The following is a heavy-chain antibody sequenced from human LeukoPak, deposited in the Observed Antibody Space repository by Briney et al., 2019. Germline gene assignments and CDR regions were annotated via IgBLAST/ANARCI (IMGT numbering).Heavy chain of an antibody. CDR2: ISGNNIYI. CDR1: GFTFSSYS. Sequence: PGGSLRLSCAASGFTFSSYSMNWVRQAPGKGLEWVSSISGNNIYIYYADSVGGRFTISRDNARDSLFLQMDSLRAEDTAVYYCARDPHNPGPIDYWGQGTLVTVSS. V-gene: IGHV3-21*01. J-gene: IGHJ4*02. CDR3: ARDPHNPGPIDY.